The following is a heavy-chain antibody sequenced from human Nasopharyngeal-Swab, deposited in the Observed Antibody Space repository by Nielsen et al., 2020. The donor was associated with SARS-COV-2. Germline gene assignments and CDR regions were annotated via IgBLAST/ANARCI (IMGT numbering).Heavy chain of an antibody. D-gene: IGHD3-16*02. V-gene: IGHV1-3*01. Sequence: WVRQAPGQRLEWMGWINAGNGNTKYSQKFQGRVTITRDTSASTAYMELSSLRSEDTAVYYCASGGAGGVIVTYYFGYWGQGTLVTVSS. CDR2: INAGNGNT. CDR3: ASGGAGGVIVTYYFGY. J-gene: IGHJ4*02.